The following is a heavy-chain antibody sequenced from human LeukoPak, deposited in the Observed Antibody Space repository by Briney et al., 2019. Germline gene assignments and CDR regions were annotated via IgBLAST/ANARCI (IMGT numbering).Heavy chain of an antibody. J-gene: IGHJ4*02. CDR3: AGGHTWYTIDY. V-gene: IGHV3-30*14. D-gene: IGHD6-13*01. CDR2: ISYDGTNK. CDR1: GFTFSSYA. Sequence: RRSLRLSCAASGFTFSSYAMHWVRQAPGKGLEWVAVISYDGTNKYYADSVKGRFTISRDNSKNTLYLQVNSLGADDSAVYYCAGGHTWYTIDYWGQGTLVTVSS.